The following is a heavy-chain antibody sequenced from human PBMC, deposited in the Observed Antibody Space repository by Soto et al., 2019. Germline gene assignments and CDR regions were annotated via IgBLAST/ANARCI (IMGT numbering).Heavy chain of an antibody. D-gene: IGHD3-3*01. V-gene: IGHV3-30*18. CDR2: LSYDGSTN. CDR3: AKDRSTVFGVVTYCFDY. J-gene: IGHJ4*02. Sequence: QVQLVESGGGVVQPGRSLRLSCAASGFTFSNSDMRWVRQTPDRGLEWVAFLSYDGSTNYYADSVKGRLTISRDNSQNTLYLQMNSLRVKDTAVYYCAKDRSTVFGVVTYCFDYWGQGPLVTVSS. CDR1: GFTFSNSD.